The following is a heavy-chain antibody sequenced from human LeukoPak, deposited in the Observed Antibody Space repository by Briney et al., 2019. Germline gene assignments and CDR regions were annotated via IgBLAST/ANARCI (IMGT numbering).Heavy chain of an antibody. V-gene: IGHV3-7*03. J-gene: IGHJ4*02. D-gene: IGHD3-22*01. CDR1: GFTFSSYA. Sequence: GGSLRLSCAASGFTFSSYAMSWVRQAPGKGLEWVANIKEDGSEKYYVDSVKGRFTISRDNAKTSLYLQMNSLRAEDTAVYYCARRRRDYYDVDYWGQGTLVTVSS. CDR2: IKEDGSEK. CDR3: ARRRRDYYDVDY.